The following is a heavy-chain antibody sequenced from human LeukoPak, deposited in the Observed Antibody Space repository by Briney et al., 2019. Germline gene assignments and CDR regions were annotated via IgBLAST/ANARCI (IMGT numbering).Heavy chain of an antibody. V-gene: IGHV4-61*02. CDR3: ARGGDAHKGGNY. Sequence: PSETLSLTCTVSGGSISSGSYYWSWIRQPAGKGLEWIGRIYTSGSTSYNPSLKSRVTISVDTSKNQLSLKLSSVTAADTAVYFCARGGDAHKGGNYWGQGTLVTVSS. CDR1: GGSISSGSYY. CDR2: IYTSGST. J-gene: IGHJ4*02. D-gene: IGHD5-24*01.